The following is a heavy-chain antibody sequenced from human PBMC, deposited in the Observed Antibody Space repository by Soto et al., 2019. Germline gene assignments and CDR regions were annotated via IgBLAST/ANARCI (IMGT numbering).Heavy chain of an antibody. CDR1: GFTFSSYA. D-gene: IGHD6-19*01. J-gene: IGHJ4*02. V-gene: IGHV3-23*01. Sequence: GSLRLSCAASGFTFSSYAMSWVRKAPGKGLEWVSAISGNGATTYYADSVKGRFTISRDNSKNTLYLQMSSLRAEDTAVYYCAKDRWGQWLDSFFDFWGQGTQVTVSS. CDR3: AKDRWGQWLDSFFDF. CDR2: ISGNGATT.